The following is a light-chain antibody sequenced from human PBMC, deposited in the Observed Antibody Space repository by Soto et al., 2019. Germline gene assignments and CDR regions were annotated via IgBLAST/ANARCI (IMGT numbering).Light chain of an antibody. CDR3: DSYTSSRAYV. Sequence: SALTHPASVSWSPGQSITISCTGTSSDVGGYNYASWYQQQSGKAPELIIHEVSYRPSGVSNRFSGSKSGNTASLTISGLQAEDEADYYCDSYTSSRAYVFGIGTKVT. CDR2: EVS. CDR1: SSDVGGYNY. J-gene: IGLJ1*01. V-gene: IGLV2-14*01.